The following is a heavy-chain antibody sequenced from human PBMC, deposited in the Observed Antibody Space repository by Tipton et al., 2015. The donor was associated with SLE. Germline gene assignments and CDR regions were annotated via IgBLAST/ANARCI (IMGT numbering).Heavy chain of an antibody. CDR3: ARDNGDYVAFDL. CDR2: INHSGST. CDR1: GGSFIGYY. J-gene: IGHJ2*01. Sequence: TLSLTCAVYGGSFIGYYWSWIRQSPGKGLEFIGQINHSGSTIYNPSLKSRVRLSVDTSKNQFSLNLTSVTAADTAVYYCARDNGDYVAFDLWGRGTLVTVSS. D-gene: IGHD4-17*01. V-gene: IGHV4-34*01.